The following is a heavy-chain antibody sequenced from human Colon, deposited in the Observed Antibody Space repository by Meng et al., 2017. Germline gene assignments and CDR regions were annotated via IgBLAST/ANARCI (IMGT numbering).Heavy chain of an antibody. Sequence: GESLKISCTPSGFIIANNWMRWVRHVPGKGLECLANIKPDGSETYYVDSVRGRFTISRDNAKNSLYLQMNSLRAKDTAVYYCATLVRGTGTDYWGQGTLVTVSS. CDR1: GFIIANNW. V-gene: IGHV3-7*01. D-gene: IGHD1-26*01. CDR3: ATLVRGTGTDY. CDR2: IKPDGSET. J-gene: IGHJ4*02.